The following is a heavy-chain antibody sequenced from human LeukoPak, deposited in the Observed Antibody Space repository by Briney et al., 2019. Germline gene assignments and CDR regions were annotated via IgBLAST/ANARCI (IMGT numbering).Heavy chain of an antibody. CDR2: ISSSGFNT. CDR3: ARDSTSGGFDY. J-gene: IGHJ4*02. Sequence: GGSLRLSCAASGFTSSDHYMSWIRQAPGKGLEWVSHISSSGFNTYYADSARGRFTISRDNPRKSLYLQMNSLRAEDTAVYYCARDSTSGGFDYWGQGTLVTVSS. V-gene: IGHV3-11*04. D-gene: IGHD3-10*01. CDR1: GFTSSDHY.